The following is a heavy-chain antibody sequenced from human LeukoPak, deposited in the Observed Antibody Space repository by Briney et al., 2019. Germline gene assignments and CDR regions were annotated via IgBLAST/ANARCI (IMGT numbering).Heavy chain of an antibody. CDR2: IYYSGIT. CDR3: ARHNYYDSSGYCPLGY. CDR1: GGSISGYY. J-gene: IGHJ4*02. V-gene: IGHV4-59*08. D-gene: IGHD3-22*01. Sequence: WETLTLTCTVSGGSISGYYWSWIRQPPGKGLEWIGYIYYSGITNYNPSLKSRVSTSVDTSKNQFSLKLSTVTAADAAVYYCARHNYYDSSGYCPLGYWGQGTL.